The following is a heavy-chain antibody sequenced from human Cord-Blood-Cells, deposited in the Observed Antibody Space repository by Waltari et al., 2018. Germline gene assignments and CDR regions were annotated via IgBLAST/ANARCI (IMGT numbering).Heavy chain of an antibody. CDR2: IYYSGST. CDR3: ARRGLLRLFDY. J-gene: IGHJ4*02. D-gene: IGHD3-22*01. CDR1: GGSISSSSYY. V-gene: IGHV4-39*01. Sequence: QLQLQESGPGLVKPSETLSLTCTVSGGSISSSSYYWGWIRQPPGKGLEWIGSIYYSGSTYYNPSLKSRVTISVDTSKNQFSLKLSSVTAADTAVYYCARRGLLRLFDYWGQGTLVTVSS.